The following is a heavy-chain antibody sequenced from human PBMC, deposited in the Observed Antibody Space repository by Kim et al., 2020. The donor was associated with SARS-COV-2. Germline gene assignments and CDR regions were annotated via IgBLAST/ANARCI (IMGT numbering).Heavy chain of an antibody. V-gene: IGHV3-30*04. D-gene: IGHD3-10*01. CDR2: ISYDGSNK. CDR3: ARGVLWFGELNFDP. J-gene: IGHJ5*02. CDR1: GFTFSSYA. Sequence: GGSLRLSCAASGFTFSSYAMHWVRQAPGKGLEWVAVISYDGSNKYYADSVKGRFTISRDNSKNTLYLQMNSLRAKDTAVYYCARGVLWFGELNFDPWGQGTLVTVSS.